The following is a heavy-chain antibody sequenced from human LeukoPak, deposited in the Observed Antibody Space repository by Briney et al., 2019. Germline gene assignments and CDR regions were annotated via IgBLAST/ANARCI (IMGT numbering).Heavy chain of an antibody. Sequence: GASVKVSCKASGYTFTSYGISWVRQAPGQGLEWMGWISAYNGNTNYAQKLQGRVTMTTDTSTSTAYMEPRSLRSDDMAVYYCAREPLLYCSSTSCYRGQYNWFDPWGQGTLVTVSS. CDR2: ISAYNGNT. CDR3: AREPLLYCSSTSCYRGQYNWFDP. CDR1: GYTFTSYG. J-gene: IGHJ5*02. V-gene: IGHV1-18*03. D-gene: IGHD2-2*02.